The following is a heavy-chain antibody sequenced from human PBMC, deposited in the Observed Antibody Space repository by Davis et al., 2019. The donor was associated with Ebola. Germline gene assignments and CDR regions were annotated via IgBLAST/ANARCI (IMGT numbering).Heavy chain of an antibody. J-gene: IGHJ6*02. CDR1: GGSISSSNW. V-gene: IGHV4-4*02. Sequence: GSLRLSCAVSGGSISSSNWWSWVRQPPGKGLEWIGEIYHSGSTNYNPSLKSRVTISVDKSKNQFSLKLSSVTAADTAVYYCASTIGYCSSTSCYYYYYGMDVWGQGTTVTVSS. D-gene: IGHD2-2*01. CDR2: IYHSGST. CDR3: ASTIGYCSSTSCYYYYYGMDV.